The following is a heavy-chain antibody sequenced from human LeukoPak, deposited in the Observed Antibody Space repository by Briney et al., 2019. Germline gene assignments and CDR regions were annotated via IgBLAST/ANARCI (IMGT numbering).Heavy chain of an antibody. V-gene: IGHV1-18*01. CDR3: ARDQGIYNHRIIDS. Sequence: ASLKVSCKASGYTFSSYGISWVRQAPGQGLEWMGWISAYNGNTNFAQEFQGRVTMTTDASTSTASMELRSLRSDDTAVYYCARDQGIYNHRIIDSWGQGTLVTVSS. J-gene: IGHJ4*02. CDR2: ISAYNGNT. CDR1: GYTFSSYG. D-gene: IGHD5-12*01.